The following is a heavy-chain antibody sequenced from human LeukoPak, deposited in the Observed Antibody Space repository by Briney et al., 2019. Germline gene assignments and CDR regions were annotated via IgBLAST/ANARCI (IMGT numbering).Heavy chain of an antibody. V-gene: IGHV4-59*08. D-gene: IGHD3-10*01. J-gene: IGHJ5*02. CDR2: IYYSGST. Sequence: SETLSLTCTASGGSISSYYWSWIRQPPGKGLEWIGYIYYSGSTNYNPSLKSRVTISVDTSKNQFSLKLSSVTAADTAVYYCARHVTLWFPNNNWFDPWGQGSQVTVSS. CDR3: ARHVTLWFPNNNWFDP. CDR1: GGSISSYY.